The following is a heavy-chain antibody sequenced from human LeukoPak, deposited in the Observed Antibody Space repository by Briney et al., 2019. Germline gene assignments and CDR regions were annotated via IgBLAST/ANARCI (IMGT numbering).Heavy chain of an antibody. CDR3: ARSGREATEIDY. D-gene: IGHD1-1*01. Sequence: PGGSLRLSCAASGFTFSDYFMSWVRQAPGKGLEWLSYINGRGTYIDYAESLKGRITISRDNAQNSLYLQTNSLRVEDTAVYYCARSGREATEIDYWGQGTLVTVSS. CDR2: INGRGTYI. CDR1: GFTFSDYF. V-gene: IGHV3-11*06. J-gene: IGHJ4*02.